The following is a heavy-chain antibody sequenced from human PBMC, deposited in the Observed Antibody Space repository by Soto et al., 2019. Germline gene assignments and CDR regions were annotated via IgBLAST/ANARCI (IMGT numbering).Heavy chain of an antibody. D-gene: IGHD2-15*01. J-gene: IGHJ6*02. Sequence: GGSLRLSCAASGFTFSSYEMNWVRQAPGKGLEWVSYISSSGSTIYYADSVKGRFTISRDNAKNSLYLQMNSLRAEDTAVYYCARGMGYPTDYYHYYYGMDVWAKGPRSPSP. CDR3: ARGMGYPTDYYHYYYGMDV. CDR2: ISSSGSTI. V-gene: IGHV3-48*03. CDR1: GFTFSSYE.